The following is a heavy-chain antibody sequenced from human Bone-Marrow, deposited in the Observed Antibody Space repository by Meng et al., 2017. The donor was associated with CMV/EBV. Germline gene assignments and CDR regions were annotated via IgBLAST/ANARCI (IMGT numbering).Heavy chain of an antibody. J-gene: IGHJ4*02. CDR2: IGTAGDT. CDR3: AKPKSEVRYLDWLSDS. D-gene: IGHD3-9*01. Sequence: GGSLRLSCAASGFTFSSYAMHWVRQATGKGLEWVSAIGTAGDTYYPGSVKGRFTVSRDNSKNTLYLQMDSLRAEDTALYYCAKPKSEVRYLDWLSDSWGQGTRVTVSS. V-gene: IGHV3-13*01. CDR1: GFTFSSYA.